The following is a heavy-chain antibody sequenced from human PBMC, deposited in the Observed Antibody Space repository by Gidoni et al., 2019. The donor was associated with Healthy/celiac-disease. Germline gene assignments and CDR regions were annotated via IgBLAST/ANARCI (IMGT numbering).Heavy chain of an antibody. J-gene: IGHJ4*02. Sequence: QVQLVQSGAEVKKPGSSVKVSCKASGGTFSSYAISWVRQAPGQGLEWMGGIIPIFGTANYAQKFQGRVTITADESTSTAYMELSSLRSEDTAVYYCARDKYDFWSGSHHGSMPPRGYYFDYWGQGTLVTVSS. CDR3: ARDKYDFWSGSHHGSMPPRGYYFDY. CDR2: IIPIFGTA. D-gene: IGHD3-3*01. CDR1: GGTFSSYA. V-gene: IGHV1-69*01.